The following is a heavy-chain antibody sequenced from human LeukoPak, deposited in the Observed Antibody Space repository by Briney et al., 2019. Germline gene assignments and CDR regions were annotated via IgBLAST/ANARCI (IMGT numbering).Heavy chain of an antibody. D-gene: IGHD6-13*01. CDR1: EFTFNSNG. Sequence: SLCPSCAASEFTFNSNGMHCVRHPTIKELKWVAVISYDGSNKYYVDSVKGGFSISRDNSKNTLYLQMNSLRAEDRAVYYCARDIGSSWYDYYYYGMDVWGQGTTVSVSS. V-gene: IGHV3-30*03. CDR3: ARDIGSSWYDYYYYGMDV. J-gene: IGHJ6*02. CDR2: ISYDGSNK.